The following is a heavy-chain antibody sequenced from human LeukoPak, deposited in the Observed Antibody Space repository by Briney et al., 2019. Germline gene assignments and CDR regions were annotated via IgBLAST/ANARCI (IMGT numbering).Heavy chain of an antibody. CDR3: ARELGIKGAFDI. J-gene: IGHJ3*02. V-gene: IGHV4-34*01. D-gene: IGHD7-27*01. CDR1: GGSFSDYY. CDR2: IHHSGST. Sequence: SGTLSLTCAVYGGSFSDYYWSWIRNPPGKGLEWIGEIHHSGSTNYNPSLKRRVTISVAPSKNPFSLKLSSVAAADTAVYYCARELGIKGAFDIWGQGTVVTVSS.